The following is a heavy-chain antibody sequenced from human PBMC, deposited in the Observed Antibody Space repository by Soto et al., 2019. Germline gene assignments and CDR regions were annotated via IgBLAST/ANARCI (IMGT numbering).Heavy chain of an antibody. Sequence: SETLSLTCAVYGGSFSGYYWSWIRQPPGKGLEWIGEINHSGRTNYNPSLKSRVTISVDTSKNQFSLKLSSVTAADTAVYYCARGKWIQLPQYWGQGTLVTVAS. CDR3: ARGKWIQLPQY. V-gene: IGHV4-34*01. J-gene: IGHJ4*02. CDR2: INHSGRT. CDR1: GGSFSGYY. D-gene: IGHD5-12*01.